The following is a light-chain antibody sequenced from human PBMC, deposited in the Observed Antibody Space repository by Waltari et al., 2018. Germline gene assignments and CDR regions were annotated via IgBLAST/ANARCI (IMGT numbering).Light chain of an antibody. CDR3: QQYSTFPPT. CDR1: QAISTF. Sequence: DIQMTQSPSSLSPSVGDRVILTCRASQAISTFLAWFQLKPGKAPKSLIYAASTLQTGVSSNFSVSGSGTDFTLTISSLQPGDCSTYYCQQYSTFPPTFGGGTRVEI. CDR2: AAS. V-gene: IGKV1-16*02. J-gene: IGKJ4*01.